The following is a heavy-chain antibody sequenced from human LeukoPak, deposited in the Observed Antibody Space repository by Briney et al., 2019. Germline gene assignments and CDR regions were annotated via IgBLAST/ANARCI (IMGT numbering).Heavy chain of an antibody. J-gene: IGHJ5*02. CDR1: EFTFSNYW. D-gene: IGHD3-3*01. V-gene: IGHV3-7*01. CDR3: ARDRAEDFWSGYYGINWFDP. CDR2: IKQDGSEK. Sequence: PGGSLRLSCAASEFTFSNYWMSWVRQAPGKGLEWVANIKQDGSEKYYVDSVKGRFTISRDNAKNSLYLQMNSLRAEDTAVYYCARDRAEDFWSGYYGINWFDPWGQGTLVTVSS.